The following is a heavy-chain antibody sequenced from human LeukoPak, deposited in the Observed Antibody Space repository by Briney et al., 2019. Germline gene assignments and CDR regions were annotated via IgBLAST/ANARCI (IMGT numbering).Heavy chain of an antibody. J-gene: IGHJ4*02. Sequence: ASVNVSCKASGYIFTVYYMHWVRQAPGQGLGWMGWINANSGGTNYAQKFQGRDTMTRDTSISTAYMELSRLRSDDTAVYYCASILGYCSGGDCLDYWGQGTLVTVSS. V-gene: IGHV1-2*02. CDR2: INANSGGT. D-gene: IGHD2-15*01. CDR1: GYIFTVYY. CDR3: ASILGYCSGGDCLDY.